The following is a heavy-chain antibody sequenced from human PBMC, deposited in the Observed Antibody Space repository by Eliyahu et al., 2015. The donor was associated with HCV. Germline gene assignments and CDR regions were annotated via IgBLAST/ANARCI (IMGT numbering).Heavy chain of an antibody. J-gene: IGHJ4*02. CDR2: IWYDGSSK. CDR3: ATHQPLRSITGTSGDY. CDR1: GXTFSSYG. Sequence: QVQLVESGGGVVQPGXSLXXSCXASGXTFSSYGMQWVRQAPGKGLXWVAVIWYDGSSKYYADSVKGRFTISRDNSKNTLYLQMNSLRAEDTAVYYCATHQPLRSITGTSGDYWGQGTLVTVSS. D-gene: IGHD1-20*01. V-gene: IGHV3-33*01.